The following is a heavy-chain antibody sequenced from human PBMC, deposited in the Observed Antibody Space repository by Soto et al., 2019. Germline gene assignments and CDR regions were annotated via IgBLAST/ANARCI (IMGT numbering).Heavy chain of an antibody. CDR2: VYYSGST. CDR3: ARGERRSMLIVSVFDY. V-gene: IGHV4-39*02. J-gene: IGHJ4*02. CDR1: GASLTTNKYY. Sequence: QVEMQESGPGLVKPSETLSLTCPVSGASLTTNKYYWGWIRQSPGKGLEWIGRVYYSGSTYYNPSLKRRVSISVDMSNFSLYLRSVTAADTAVYYCARGERRSMLIVSVFDYWGQGMVVSVSS. D-gene: IGHD2-8*01.